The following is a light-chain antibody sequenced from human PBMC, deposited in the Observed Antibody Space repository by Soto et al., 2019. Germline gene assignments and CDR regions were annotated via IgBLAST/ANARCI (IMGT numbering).Light chain of an antibody. Sequence: VLTQSPCTLSLSPGERTTLPSRASQSVSSSSLAWYQQKNGQAPRLXIYDTSSRATGIPDRFSGSGYGTDFNLTISRLETEDFAVYYCQQYVSSPLTFGGGTKVDIK. V-gene: IGKV3-20*01. J-gene: IGKJ4*01. CDR1: QSVSSSS. CDR2: DTS. CDR3: QQYVSSPLT.